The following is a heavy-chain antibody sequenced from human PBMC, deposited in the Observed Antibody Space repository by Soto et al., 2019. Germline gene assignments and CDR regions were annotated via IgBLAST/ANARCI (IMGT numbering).Heavy chain of an antibody. CDR1: GGSFSGYY. CDR3: ASLRPAAMGEIYFDY. V-gene: IGHV4-34*01. CDR2: INHSGST. D-gene: IGHD2-2*01. J-gene: IGHJ4*02. Sequence: SETLSLTCAVYGGSFSGYYWSWIRQPPGKGLEWIGEINHSGSTNYNPSLKSRVTISVDTSKNQFSLKLSSVTAADTAVYYCASLRPAAMGEIYFDYWGQGTLVTVSS.